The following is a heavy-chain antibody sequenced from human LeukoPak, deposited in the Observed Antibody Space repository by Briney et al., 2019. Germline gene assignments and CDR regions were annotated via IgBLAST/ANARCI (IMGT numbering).Heavy chain of an antibody. D-gene: IGHD3-22*01. CDR1: GYSFTSYW. V-gene: IGHV5-51*01. CDR2: IYPGDSDT. Sequence: GESLKISCKGSGYSFTSYWIGWVRQMPGKGLEWMGIIYPGDSDTRYSPPFQGQVTISADKSISTAYLQWSSLKASDTAMYYCARSSYYYDSSYVYWGQGTLVTVSS. J-gene: IGHJ4*02. CDR3: ARSSYYYDSSYVY.